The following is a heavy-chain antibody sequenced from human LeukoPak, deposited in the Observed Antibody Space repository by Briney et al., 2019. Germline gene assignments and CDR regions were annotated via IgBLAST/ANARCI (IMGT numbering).Heavy chain of an antibody. CDR3: ARDGEGGAAAGY. CDR2: ISDSSSHT. V-gene: IGHV3-48*01. Sequence: GGSLRLSCAASGFTLSNYNMNWVRQAPGKGLEWVSFISDSSSHTSYSDSVKGRFTVSRDNVKKSLYLQMNSLRAEDTAIYYCARDGEGGAAAGYWGQGTLVTVSS. D-gene: IGHD6-13*01. CDR1: GFTLSNYN. J-gene: IGHJ4*02.